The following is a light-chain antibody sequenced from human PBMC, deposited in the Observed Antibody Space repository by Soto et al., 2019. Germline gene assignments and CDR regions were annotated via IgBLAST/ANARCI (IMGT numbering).Light chain of an antibody. CDR3: SSFTSSNTWV. V-gene: IGLV2-18*02. J-gene: IGLJ3*02. Sequence: QSALTQPPSVSGSPGQSVTISCTGTSSDVGSYNRVSWYQQPPGTAPKLIIYEVSNRPSWVPDRFFGSKSGNTASLTISGLQAEDEADYYCSSFTSSNTWVFGGGTKVTVL. CDR1: SSDVGSYNR. CDR2: EVS.